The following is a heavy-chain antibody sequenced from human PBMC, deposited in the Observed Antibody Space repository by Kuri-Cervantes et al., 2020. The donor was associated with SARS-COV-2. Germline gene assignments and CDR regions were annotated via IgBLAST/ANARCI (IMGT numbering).Heavy chain of an antibody. CDR3: ARMSLLQNDAFDI. CDR1: GGTFSSYA. Sequence: SVKVSCKASGGTFSSYAISWVRRAPGQGLEWMGRIIPILGTANYAQKFQGRVTITADKSTSTAYMELSSLRSEDTAVYYCARMSLLQNDAFDIWGQGTMVTVSS. J-gene: IGHJ3*02. CDR2: IIPILGTA. D-gene: IGHD1-26*01. V-gene: IGHV1-69*04.